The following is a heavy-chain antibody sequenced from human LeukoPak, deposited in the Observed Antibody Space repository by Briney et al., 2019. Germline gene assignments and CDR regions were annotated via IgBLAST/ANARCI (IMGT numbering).Heavy chain of an antibody. Sequence: SETLSLTCAVYGGSFSGYYWSWIRQPPGKGLEWIGEINHSGSSNYNPSLKSRVTISVDTSKNQFSLKLSSVTAADTAVYYCARGGDGYNREYYYYYGMDVWGQGTTVTVSS. V-gene: IGHV4-34*01. J-gene: IGHJ6*02. CDR1: GGSFSGYY. CDR2: INHSGSS. D-gene: IGHD5-24*01. CDR3: ARGGDGYNREYYYYYGMDV.